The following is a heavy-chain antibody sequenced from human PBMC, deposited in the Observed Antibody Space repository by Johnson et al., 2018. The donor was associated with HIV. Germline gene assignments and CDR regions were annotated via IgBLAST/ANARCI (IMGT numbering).Heavy chain of an antibody. V-gene: IGHV3-9*01. J-gene: IGHJ3*02. CDR1: GFTFDDYA. D-gene: IGHD3-22*01. CDR3: AKVDNYYGGAFDI. CDR2: ISWNSGTI. Sequence: QLVETGGGLVQPGRSLTLSCAASGFTFDDYAMHWVRQAPGKGLEWVSGISWNSGTIGYADSVKGRFTISRDNAKNSLYLQMNSLRTEDTAFYYCAKVDNYYGGAFDIWGQGTMVTVSS.